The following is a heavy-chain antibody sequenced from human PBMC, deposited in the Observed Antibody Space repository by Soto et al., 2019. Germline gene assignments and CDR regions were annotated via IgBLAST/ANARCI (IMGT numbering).Heavy chain of an antibody. CDR1: GGSISSYY. Sequence: SETLSLTCTVSGGSISSYYWSWIRQPPGKGLEWIGYIYYSGSTNYNPSLKSRVTISVDTSKNQFSLKLSSVTAADTAVYYCARDYPDPNPTGDLGHGDAFDIWGQGTMVTVSS. V-gene: IGHV4-59*01. J-gene: IGHJ3*02. CDR2: IYYSGST. CDR3: ARDYPDPNPTGDLGHGDAFDI. D-gene: IGHD7-27*01.